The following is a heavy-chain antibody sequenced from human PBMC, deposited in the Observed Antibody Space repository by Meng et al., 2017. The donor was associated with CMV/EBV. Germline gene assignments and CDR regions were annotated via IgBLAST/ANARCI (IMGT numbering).Heavy chain of an antibody. Sequence: SVKVSCKASGGTFSSYTISWVRQAPGQGLEWMGRIIPILGIANYAQKFQGRVTITADKSTSTAYMELSSLRSEDTAVYYCARGYCSSTSCYTSLEYLQHWGQGTLVTVSS. CDR3: ARGYCSSTSCYTSLEYLQH. J-gene: IGHJ1*01. CDR1: GGTFSSYT. D-gene: IGHD2-2*02. CDR2: IIPILGIA. V-gene: IGHV1-69*02.